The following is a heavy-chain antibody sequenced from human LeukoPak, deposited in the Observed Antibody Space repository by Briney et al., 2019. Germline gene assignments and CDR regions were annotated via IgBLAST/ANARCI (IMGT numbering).Heavy chain of an antibody. CDR3: ARGEDYDY. CDR1: GGSFSGYY. Sequence: SETLSLTCAVYGGSFSGYYWSWIRQPPGKGLEWIGEINHSGSTNYNPSLESRVTISVDTSKNQFSLKLSSVTAADTAVYYCARGEDYDYWGQGTLVTVSS. CDR2: INHSGST. V-gene: IGHV4-34*01. J-gene: IGHJ4*02.